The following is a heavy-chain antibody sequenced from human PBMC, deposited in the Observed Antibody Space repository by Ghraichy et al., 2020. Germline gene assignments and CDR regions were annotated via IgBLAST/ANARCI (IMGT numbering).Heavy chain of an antibody. V-gene: IGHV4-61*01. J-gene: IGHJ4*02. D-gene: IGHD1-26*01. Sequence: SETLSLTCTVSGGSVSSGSYYWSWIRQPPGKGLEWIGYIYYSGSTNYNPSLKSRVTISVDTSKNQFSLKLSSVTAADTAVYYCARVHRGGRMYYFDYWGQGTLVTVSS. CDR3: ARVHRGGRMYYFDY. CDR2: IYYSGST. CDR1: GGSVSSGSYY.